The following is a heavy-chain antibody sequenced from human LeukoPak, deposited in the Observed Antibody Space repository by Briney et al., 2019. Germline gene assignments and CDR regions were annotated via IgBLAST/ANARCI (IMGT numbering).Heavy chain of an antibody. V-gene: IGHV1-69*13. CDR3: AGASGYDLESDYYYYYMDV. J-gene: IGHJ6*03. D-gene: IGHD5-12*01. CDR2: IIPIFGTA. Sequence: ASVKVSCKASGYTFTSYGISWVRQAPGQGLEWMGGIIPIFGTANYAQKFQGRVTITADESTSTAYMELSSLRSEDTAVYYCAGASGYDLESDYYYYYMDVWGKGTTVTISS. CDR1: GYTFTSYG.